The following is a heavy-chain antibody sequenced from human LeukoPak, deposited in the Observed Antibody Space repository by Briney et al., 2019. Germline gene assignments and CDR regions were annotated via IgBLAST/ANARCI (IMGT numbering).Heavy chain of an antibody. CDR1: GFSFSSHA. D-gene: IGHD3-22*01. CDR3: AHNYYDSSGAQGLIDY. CDR2: ISNNGGNT. V-gene: IGHV3-64*01. J-gene: IGHJ4*02. Sequence: GGSLRLSCVASGFSFSSHAMHWVRQAPGKGLEYVSAISNNGGNTYYASSVKGKFTISRDNSKNTLYLQMGSLRTEDTAVYYCAHNYYDSSGAQGLIDYWGQGTLVTVSS.